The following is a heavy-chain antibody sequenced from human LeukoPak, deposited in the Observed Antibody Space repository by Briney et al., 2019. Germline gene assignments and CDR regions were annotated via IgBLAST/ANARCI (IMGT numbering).Heavy chain of an antibody. D-gene: IGHD3-3*01. J-gene: IGHJ4*02. CDR2: FGNTGSA. CDR3: AKDSYDFWSGFDY. Sequence: GGSLRLSCAASGFTFSSYAMSWVRQAPGKGLEWVSTFGNTGSAYYADSVKGRFTISRDNSKNSLYLRMNSLRAEDTALYYCAKDSYDFWSGFDYWGRGTLVTVSS. V-gene: IGHV3-23*01. CDR1: GFTFSSYA.